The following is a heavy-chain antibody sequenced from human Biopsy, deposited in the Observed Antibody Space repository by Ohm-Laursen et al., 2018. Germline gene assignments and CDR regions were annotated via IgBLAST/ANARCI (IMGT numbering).Heavy chain of an antibody. V-gene: IGHV4-59*01. CDR3: ARMPHFDY. J-gene: IGHJ4*02. D-gene: IGHD2-2*01. Sequence: SVTLSFTCTVSGCAISGYHWSWIRKSTGKGLEWLVCISYTGGSSSNPSLNGLATISLDTSKNQFSLRLIYVTAADTAVYYCARMPHFDYWGQGILVTVSS. CDR1: GCAISGYH. CDR2: ISYTGGS.